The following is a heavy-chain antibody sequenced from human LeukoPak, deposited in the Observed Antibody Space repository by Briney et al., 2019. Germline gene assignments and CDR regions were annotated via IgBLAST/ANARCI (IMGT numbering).Heavy chain of an antibody. J-gene: IGHJ6*03. CDR1: GFTFDDYT. CDR3: AKDKGSYGDYWGTYYYYYMDV. CDR2: ISWDGGST. D-gene: IGHD4-17*01. Sequence: GGSLRLSCAASGFTFDDYTMHWVRQAPGKGLEWVSLISWDGGSTYYADSVKGRFTISRDNSKNSLYLQMNSLRTEDTALYYCAKDKGSYGDYWGTYYYYYMDVWGKGTTVTISS. V-gene: IGHV3-43*01.